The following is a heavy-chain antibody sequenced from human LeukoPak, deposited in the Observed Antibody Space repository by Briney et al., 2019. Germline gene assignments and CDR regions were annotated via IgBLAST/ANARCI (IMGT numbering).Heavy chain of an antibody. V-gene: IGHV4-38-2*02. CDR2: IYHSGST. CDR3: ARVSAWYYAFDI. J-gene: IGHJ3*02. Sequence: SETLSLTCTVSGYSISSGYYWGWIRQPPGKGLEWIGSIYHSGSTYYNPSLKSRVTISVDTSKNQFSLKLSSVTAADTAVYYCARVSAWYYAFDIWGQGTMVTVSS. D-gene: IGHD6-19*01. CDR1: GYSISSGYY.